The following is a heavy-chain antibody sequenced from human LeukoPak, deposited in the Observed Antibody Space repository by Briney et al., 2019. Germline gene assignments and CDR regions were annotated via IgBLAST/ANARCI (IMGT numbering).Heavy chain of an antibody. D-gene: IGHD6-13*01. Sequence: PSETLSLTCAVSGGSISSDNYSWSWIRQPPGKGLEWIGYIFHTGNPYYNPSLKSRVTISVDTSKNQFSLKLTSVTAADTAVYYCARKQSRAGAAGGTFDYWGQGTLVTVSS. CDR2: IFHTGNP. V-gene: IGHV4-30-2*01. CDR1: GGSISSDNYS. CDR3: ARKQSRAGAAGGTFDY. J-gene: IGHJ4*02.